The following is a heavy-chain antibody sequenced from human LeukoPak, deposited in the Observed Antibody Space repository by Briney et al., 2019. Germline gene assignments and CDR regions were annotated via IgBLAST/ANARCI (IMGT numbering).Heavy chain of an antibody. Sequence: SGGSLRLSCAASGFTVSSNYMSWVRQAPGKGLEWVSVIYSGGSTYYADSVKGRFTISRDNSKNTLYLQMNSLRAEDTAVYYCARALQGSGWSDYWGQGTLVTVSS. CDR2: IYSGGST. CDR1: GFTVSSNY. V-gene: IGHV3-53*01. J-gene: IGHJ4*02. CDR3: ARALQGSGWSDY. D-gene: IGHD6-19*01.